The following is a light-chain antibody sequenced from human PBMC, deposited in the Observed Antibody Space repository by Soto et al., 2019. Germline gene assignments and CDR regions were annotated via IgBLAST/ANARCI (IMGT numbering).Light chain of an antibody. J-gene: IGKJ4*01. Sequence: EIVLTQSPGTLSLSPRERAALSCRASESVIGSYLAWYQQKPGQAPRLLISGASSRATGIPERFSGSGSGTDFTLTISRLEPEDFAVYYCQHYGTSPLTFGGGTKVDIK. V-gene: IGKV3-20*01. CDR3: QHYGTSPLT. CDR2: GAS. CDR1: ESVIGSY.